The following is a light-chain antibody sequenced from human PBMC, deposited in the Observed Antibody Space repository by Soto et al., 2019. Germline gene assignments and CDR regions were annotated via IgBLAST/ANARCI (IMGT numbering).Light chain of an antibody. J-gene: IGLJ3*02. Sequence: SLLTHPPSWSGSPGQIFTISCTGSSSNIVRGYDVHWYQQFPGSAPRLLLSGDNTRPSGVPDRFSGSRSGTSASLAITGLEAEHDPDSYSQTFESSLNISWLLGGG. CDR1: SSNIVRGYD. CDR3: QTFESSLNISWL. CDR2: GDN. V-gene: IGLV1-40*01.